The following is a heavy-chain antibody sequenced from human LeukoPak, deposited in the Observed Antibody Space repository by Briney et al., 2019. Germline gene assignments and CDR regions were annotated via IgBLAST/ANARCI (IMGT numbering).Heavy chain of an antibody. CDR3: AGNYDIFGYFDY. D-gene: IGHD3-9*01. Sequence: SETLSLTCTVSGGSISSSSYYWSWIRQPPGKGLEWIGYIYYSGSTNYNPSLKSRVTISVDTSKNQFSLKLSSVTAADTAVYYCAGNYDIFGYFDYWGQGTLVTVSS. V-gene: IGHV4-61*05. CDR2: IYYSGST. CDR1: GGSISSSSYY. J-gene: IGHJ4*02.